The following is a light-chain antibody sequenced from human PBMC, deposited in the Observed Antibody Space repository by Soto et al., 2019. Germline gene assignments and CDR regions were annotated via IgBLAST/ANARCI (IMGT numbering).Light chain of an antibody. J-gene: IGKJ1*01. CDR1: QSVSNN. CDR2: GAS. V-gene: IGKV3-15*01. Sequence: EIRMKQSPATLSVSQGERATLSCRASQSVSNNLAWFQHKAGQAPRLLIYGASTRATAIPARFSGSGSGTEFTLTISSLQSEDFAVYYCHQYNNWPRTFGQGTKV. CDR3: HQYNNWPRT.